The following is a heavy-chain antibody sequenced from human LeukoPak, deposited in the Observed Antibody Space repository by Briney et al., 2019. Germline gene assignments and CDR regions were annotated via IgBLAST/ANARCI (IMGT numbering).Heavy chain of an antibody. CDR3: ARGVIVGAYYFDY. CDR1: GFTFSSYS. Sequence: GGSLRLSCAASGFTFSSYSMNWVRQAPGKGLEWVSYISSSSSTIYYADSVKGRFTISRDNAKNSLYLQMNGLRAEDTAVYYCARGVIVGAYYFDYWGQGTLVTVSS. J-gene: IGHJ4*02. V-gene: IGHV3-48*04. D-gene: IGHD1-26*01. CDR2: ISSSSSTI.